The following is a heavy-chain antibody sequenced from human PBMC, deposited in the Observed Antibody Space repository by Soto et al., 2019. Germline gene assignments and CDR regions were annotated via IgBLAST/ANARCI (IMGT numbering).Heavy chain of an antibody. CDR3: AGRVGATNYGMDV. CDR2: IYSGGST. J-gene: IGHJ6*02. CDR1: GGSFRNYY. V-gene: IGHV3-53*01. D-gene: IGHD1-26*01. Sequence: ETLSLTCGVYGGSFRNYYWIWVRQAPGKGLECVSTIYSGGSTYYADSVKGRFTISRDNSKNTLYLQMNNLRAEDTAVYYCAGRVGATNYGMDVWGQGTTVTVSS.